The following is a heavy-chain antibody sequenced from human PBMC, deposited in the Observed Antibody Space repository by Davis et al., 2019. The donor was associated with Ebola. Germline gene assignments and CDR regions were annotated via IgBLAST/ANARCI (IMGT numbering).Heavy chain of an antibody. CDR3: AKETDYYDGMDV. Sequence: PGGSLRLSCAPSGFTFSSYSMNWXXXXXXXXXXXXPSIRSRSSYIYYADSVKGRFTISRDNAKNSLYLQMNSLRAEDTALYYCAKETDYYDGMDVWGQGTTVTVSS. CDR1: GFTFSSYS. CDR2: IRSRSSYI. V-gene: IGHV3-21*04. J-gene: IGHJ6*02.